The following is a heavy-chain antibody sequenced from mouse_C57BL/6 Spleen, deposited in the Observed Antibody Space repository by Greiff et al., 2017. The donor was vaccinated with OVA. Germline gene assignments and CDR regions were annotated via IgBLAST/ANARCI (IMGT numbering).Heavy chain of an antibody. Sequence: EVQLVESGGGLVQPKGSLKLSCAASGFSFNTYAMNWVRQAPGKGLEWVARIRSKSNNYATYYADSVKDRFTISRDDSESMLYLQMNNLKTEDTAMYYCVSSPYGYYAMDYWGQGTSVTVSS. V-gene: IGHV10-1*01. CDR2: IRSKSNNYAT. D-gene: IGHD1-1*02. CDR1: GFSFNTYA. CDR3: VSSPYGYYAMDY. J-gene: IGHJ4*01.